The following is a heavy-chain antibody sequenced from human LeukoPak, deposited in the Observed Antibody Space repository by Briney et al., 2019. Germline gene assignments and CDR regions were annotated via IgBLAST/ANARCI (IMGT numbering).Heavy chain of an antibody. CDR1: GYSITSSSW. CDR3: ARKENVYYYFDY. CDR2: IYHSGTT. J-gene: IGHJ4*02. Sequence: SETLSLTCAVSGYSITSSSWWGWIRQPPGKGLEWTGYIYHSGTTYYNPSLQSRVTMSVDTSKNQFSLKLSSVTAVDTAVYYCARKENVYYYFDYWGQGTLVTVSS. V-gene: IGHV4-28*01. D-gene: IGHD2/OR15-2a*01.